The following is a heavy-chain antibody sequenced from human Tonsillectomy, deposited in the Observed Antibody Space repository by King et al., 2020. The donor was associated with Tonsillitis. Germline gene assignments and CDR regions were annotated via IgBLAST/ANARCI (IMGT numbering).Heavy chain of an antibody. D-gene: IGHD3-22*01. CDR2: IHYSGST. CDR3: ARAGYYDSSGYYYFALDI. Sequence: QLQESGPGLVKPSETLSLTCTVSGGSISSYHWSWIRQPPGKGLEWIWYIHYSGSTNYNPSLKSRVTISVDTSKNQFSLKLTSVTAADTALYYCARAGYYDSSGYYYFALDIWGQGTMGTVSS. J-gene: IGHJ3*02. V-gene: IGHV4-59*01. CDR1: GGSISSYH.